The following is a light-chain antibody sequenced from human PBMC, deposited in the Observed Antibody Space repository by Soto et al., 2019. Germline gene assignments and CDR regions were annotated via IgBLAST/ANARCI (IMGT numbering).Light chain of an antibody. V-gene: IGKV3-11*01. Sequence: EIVLTQSPATLSLSPGERATLSCRASQSIGLAIAWYQHKPGQAPRLLIFDASQRATGIPDRFRGSGSGTDFTLSISSLEPEDFAVYYCQQRTDRPPWTFGQGTKVESK. CDR3: QQRTDRPPWT. J-gene: IGKJ1*01. CDR1: QSIGLA. CDR2: DAS.